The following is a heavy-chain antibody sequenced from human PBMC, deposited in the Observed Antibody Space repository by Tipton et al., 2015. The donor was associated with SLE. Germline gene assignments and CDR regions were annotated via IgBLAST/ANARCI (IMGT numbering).Heavy chain of an antibody. Sequence: TLSLTCAVSGGSISRSNWWSWVRQPPGKGLEWIGEIYHSGSTNYNPSLKSRVTISVDTSKNQFSLKLSSVTAADTAVYYCARVAGWIEDAFDIWGQGTMVTVSS. CDR1: GGSISRSNW. D-gene: IGHD2-2*03. CDR3: ARVAGWIEDAFDI. V-gene: IGHV4-4*02. CDR2: IYHSGST. J-gene: IGHJ3*02.